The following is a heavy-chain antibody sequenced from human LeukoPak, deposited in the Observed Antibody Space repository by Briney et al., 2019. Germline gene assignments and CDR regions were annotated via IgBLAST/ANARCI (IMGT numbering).Heavy chain of an antibody. D-gene: IGHD6-13*01. CDR3: ARDHIAAGGTANYYYYYYMDV. V-gene: IGHV3-74*01. CDR2: INSDGSST. Sequence: PGGSLRLSCAASGFTFSSCWMHWVRQAPGKGLVWVSRINSDGSSTSYADSVKGRFTISRDNAKNTLYLQMNSLRAEDTAVYYCARDHIAAGGTANYYYYYYMDVWGKGTTVTISS. J-gene: IGHJ6*03. CDR1: GFTFSSCW.